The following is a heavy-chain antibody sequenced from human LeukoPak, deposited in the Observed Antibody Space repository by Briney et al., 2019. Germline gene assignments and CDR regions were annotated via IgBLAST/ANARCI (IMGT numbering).Heavy chain of an antibody. J-gene: IGHJ3*02. Sequence: SETLSLTCTVSGGSISSYYWSWIRQPPGKGLEWIGYIYYTGSTSYNPSLKSRVTISLDTSKNQFSLKLSSVTAADTAVYYCARALGYCTNGVCYIVDAFDIWGQGTMVTVSS. D-gene: IGHD2-8*01. CDR1: GGSISSYY. CDR2: IYYTGST. V-gene: IGHV4-59*08. CDR3: ARALGYCTNGVCYIVDAFDI.